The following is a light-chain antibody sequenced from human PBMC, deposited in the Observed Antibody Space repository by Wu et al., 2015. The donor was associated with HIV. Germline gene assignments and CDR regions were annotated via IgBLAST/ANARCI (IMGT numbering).Light chain of an antibody. CDR1: QSVTSNY. CDR2: RAS. J-gene: IGKJ2*01. Sequence: EIVLTQSPGTLSLSPGERATLSCRASQSVTSNYLAWYQQKPGQAPRLLIFRASSRASGIPDRFSGSGSGTDFTLTISRLEPEDFAVYYCQQYTDSTPNYTFGQGTKLEIK. CDR3: QQYTDSTPNYT. V-gene: IGKV3-20*01.